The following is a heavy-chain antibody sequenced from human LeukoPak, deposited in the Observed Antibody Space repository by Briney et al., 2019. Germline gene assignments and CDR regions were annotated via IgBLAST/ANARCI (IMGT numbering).Heavy chain of an antibody. CDR3: ARDPDIVVVPAAMDDGGFDY. V-gene: IGHV3-21*01. J-gene: IGHJ4*02. D-gene: IGHD2-2*01. CDR2: ISSSSSYI. CDR1: GFTFDDYG. Sequence: GGSLRLSCAASGFTFDDYGMSWVRQAPGKGLEWVSSISSSSSYIYYADSVKGRFTISRDNAKNSLYLQMNSLRAEDTAVYYCARDPDIVVVPAAMDDGGFDYWGQGTLVTVSS.